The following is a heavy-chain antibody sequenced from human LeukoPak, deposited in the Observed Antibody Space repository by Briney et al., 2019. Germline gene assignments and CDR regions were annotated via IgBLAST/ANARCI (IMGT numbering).Heavy chain of an antibody. Sequence: ASVKVSCKASGGTFSSYAISWVRQAPGQGLEWMDPLPPKSGDADLAQKFQGRVTMTRDTSLNTAYLAVSSLTSDDTAVYYCARGHNYGSGESVARAYWGQGTLVIVSS. V-gene: IGHV1-8*02. J-gene: IGHJ4*02. CDR2: LPPKSGDA. D-gene: IGHD3-10*01. CDR1: GGTFSSYA. CDR3: ARGHNYGSGESVARAY.